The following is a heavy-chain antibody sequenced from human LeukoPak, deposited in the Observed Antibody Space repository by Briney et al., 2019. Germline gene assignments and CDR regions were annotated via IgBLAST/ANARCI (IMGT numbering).Heavy chain of an antibody. D-gene: IGHD3-3*01. CDR3: ARGGYDFWSGYPSGAFDI. CDR1: GGSFSGYY. V-gene: IGHV4-34*01. Sequence: SETLSLTCAVYGGSFSGYYWSWIRQPPGKGLEWIGEINHSGSTNYNPSLKSRVTISVDTSKNQFSLKLSSVTAADTAVYYCARGGYDFWSGYPSGAFDIWGQGTMVTVSS. CDR2: INHSGST. J-gene: IGHJ3*02.